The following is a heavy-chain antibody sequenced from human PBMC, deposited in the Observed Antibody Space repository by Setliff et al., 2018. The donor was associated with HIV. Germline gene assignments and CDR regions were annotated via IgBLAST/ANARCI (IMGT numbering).Heavy chain of an antibody. D-gene: IGHD2-2*01. CDR2: ITDGGDT. Sequence: SQTLSLTCAVYGGSLDNYYWTWIRQPPGRGLEWIGEITDGGDTAYNSSLQSRLTISLDTSKKQFALKLHSMTAADTAVYYCARGPSCSSSSCYLYYYYYYGVDVWGPGTAVTAP. CDR3: ARGPSCSSSSCYLYYYYYYGVDV. CDR1: GGSLDNYY. J-gene: IGHJ6*02. V-gene: IGHV4-34*01.